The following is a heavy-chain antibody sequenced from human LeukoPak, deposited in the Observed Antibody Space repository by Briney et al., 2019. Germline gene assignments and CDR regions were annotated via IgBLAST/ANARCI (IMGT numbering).Heavy chain of an antibody. CDR3: ARADRLHGGPYLIGP. J-gene: IGHJ5*02. CDR1: GYSFTDYY. CDR2: INPNSGGT. V-gene: IGHV1-2*02. D-gene: IGHD2-21*01. Sequence: ASVKVSCKTSGYSFTDYYMHWVRQAPGQGLEWMGWINPNSGGTSSAQKFQGRVTMTRDTSITTVYMEVSWLTSDDTAIYYCARADRLHGGPYLIGPWGQGSLVTVSS.